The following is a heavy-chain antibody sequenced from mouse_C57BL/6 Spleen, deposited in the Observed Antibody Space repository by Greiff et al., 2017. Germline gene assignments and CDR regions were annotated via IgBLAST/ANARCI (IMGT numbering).Heavy chain of an antibody. D-gene: IGHD1-1*01. J-gene: IGHJ1*03. V-gene: IGHV1-52*01. CDR1: GYTFTSYW. CDR3: ARHYGSSYWYFDV. Sequence: QVQLKQPGAELVRPGSSVKLSCKASGYTFTSYWMHWVKQRPIQGLEWIGNIDPSDSETHYNQKFKDKATLTVDKSSSTAYMQLSSLTSEDSAVYYCARHYGSSYWYFDVWGTGTTVTVSS. CDR2: IDPSDSET.